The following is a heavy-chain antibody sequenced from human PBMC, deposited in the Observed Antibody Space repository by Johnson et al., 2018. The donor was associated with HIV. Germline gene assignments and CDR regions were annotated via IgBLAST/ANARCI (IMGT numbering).Heavy chain of an antibody. J-gene: IGHJ3*02. CDR2: IKQDGSEK. CDR3: AKDIDELLWFIDAFDI. D-gene: IGHD3-10*01. Sequence: MLLVESGGGLVQPGGSLRLSCAASGFTFTSYWMSWVRQAPGKGLEWVANIKQDGSEKYYVDSVKGRFTISRDNAKNSLYLQMNSLRAEDTALYYCAKDIDELLWFIDAFDIWGQGTMVTVSS. V-gene: IGHV3-7*03. CDR1: GFTFTSYW.